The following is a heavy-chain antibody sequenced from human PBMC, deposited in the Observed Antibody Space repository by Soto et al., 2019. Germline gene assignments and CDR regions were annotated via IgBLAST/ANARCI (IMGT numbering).Heavy chain of an antibody. CDR3: AREILPPYCSSDCYPYFDY. J-gene: IGHJ4*02. CDR1: GFTFNDYA. D-gene: IGHD2-21*02. V-gene: IGHV3-30*04. CDR2: ISFDGKNK. Sequence: QVPLEESGGGVVQPGRSLRLSCVVSGFTFNDYAMHWVRQAPGKGLEWVTVISFDGKNKYYAAAVKGRFTISRDDSKNTLYLQMNSLRAEDTAVYYCAREILPPYCSSDCYPYFDYWGQGTLVTVSS.